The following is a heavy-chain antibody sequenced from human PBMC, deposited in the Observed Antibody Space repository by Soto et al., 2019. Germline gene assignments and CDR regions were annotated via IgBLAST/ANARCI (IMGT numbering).Heavy chain of an antibody. Sequence: GGSLRLPCAASGFTFSSYAMSWVRQAPGKGLEWVSAISGSGGSTYYADSVKGRFTISRDNSKNTLYLQMNSLRAEDTAVYYCAKAGGFQAGWATVTTEPSDYWGQGTLVTVSS. CDR2: ISGSGGST. V-gene: IGHV3-23*01. D-gene: IGHD4-17*01. CDR3: AKAGGFQAGWATVTTEPSDY. CDR1: GFTFSSYA. J-gene: IGHJ4*02.